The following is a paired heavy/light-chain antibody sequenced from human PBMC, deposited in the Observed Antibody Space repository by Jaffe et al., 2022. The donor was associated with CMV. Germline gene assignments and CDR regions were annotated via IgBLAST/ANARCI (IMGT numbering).Heavy chain of an antibody. CDR2: ISGSGGST. CDR3: AKGGERGGNSRIRPYYFDY. J-gene: IGHJ4*02. CDR1: GFTFSSYA. Sequence: EVQLLESGGGLVQPGGSLRLSCAASGFTFSSYAMSWVRQAPGKGLEWVSAISGSGGSTYYADSVKGRFTISRDNSKNTLYLQMNSLRAEDTAVYYCAKGGERGGNSRIRPYYFDYWGQGTLVTVSS. D-gene: IGHD2-21*02. V-gene: IGHV3-23*01.
Light chain of an antibody. Sequence: EIVMTQSPATLSVSPGERATLSCRASQSVSSNLAWYQQKPGQAPRLLIYGASTRATGIPARFSGSGSGTEFTLTISSLQSEDFAVYYCQQYNNWRGFTFGPGTKVDIK. V-gene: IGKV3-15*01. CDR1: QSVSSN. CDR3: QQYNNWRGFT. CDR2: GAS. J-gene: IGKJ3*01.